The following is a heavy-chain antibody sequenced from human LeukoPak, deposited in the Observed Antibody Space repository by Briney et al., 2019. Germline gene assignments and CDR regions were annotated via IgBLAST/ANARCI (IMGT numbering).Heavy chain of an antibody. CDR1: GFTFSRYG. CDR3: AREDWFYFDY. CDR2: ISHDGSNN. D-gene: IGHD3-3*01. V-gene: IGHV3-30*03. Sequence: GGSLRLSCAASGFTFSRYGIHWVRQAPGKGLEWVAVISHDGSNNYYADSVKGRFTISRDNSKNTLYLQMISLRVEDTAVYYCAREDWFYFDYWGQGTPVAVSS. J-gene: IGHJ4*02.